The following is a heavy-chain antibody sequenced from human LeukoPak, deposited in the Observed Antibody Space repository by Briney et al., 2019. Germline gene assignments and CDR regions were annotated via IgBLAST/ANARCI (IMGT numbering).Heavy chain of an antibody. D-gene: IGHD6-6*01. J-gene: IGHJ4*02. CDR1: GGSFSGYY. V-gene: IGHV4-34*01. CDR3: ARGGIAARRPFDY. CDR2: INHSGST. Sequence: SETLSLTCAVYGGSFSGYYWSWIRQPPGKGLEWIGEINHSGSTNYNPSLKSRVTISVDTSKNQFSLKRSSVTAATTAVYYCARGGIAARRPFDYWGQGTLVTVSS.